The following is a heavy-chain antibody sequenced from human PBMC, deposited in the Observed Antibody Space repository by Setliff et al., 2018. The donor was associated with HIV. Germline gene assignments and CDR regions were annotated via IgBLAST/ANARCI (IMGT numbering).Heavy chain of an antibody. D-gene: IGHD4-17*01. Sequence: LSLTCTVTGYSISSGYYWAWIRQPPGKGLEWIGYIYHAGNTYYNPSLKSRVTISVDTSKNQISLRLNSLTAADAAVYYCARGTTLNVVPDAFDIWGQGTMVTVSS. CDR1: GYSISSGYY. CDR2: IYHAGNT. CDR3: ARGTTLNVVPDAFDI. J-gene: IGHJ3*02. V-gene: IGHV4-38-2*02.